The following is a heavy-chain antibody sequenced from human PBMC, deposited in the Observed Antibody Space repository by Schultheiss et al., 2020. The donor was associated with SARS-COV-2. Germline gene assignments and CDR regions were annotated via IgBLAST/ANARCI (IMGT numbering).Heavy chain of an antibody. Sequence: ASVKVSCKASGYTFTSYAMHWVRQAPGQRLEWMGRINPNSGGTNYAQKFQGRVTMTRDTSISTAYMELSRLRSDDTAVYYCARGGLTHSDVWSAYIPDYALDVWGQGTTVTVSS. CDR3: ARGGLTHSDVWSAYIPDYALDV. CDR1: GYTFTSYA. V-gene: IGHV1-2*06. J-gene: IGHJ6*02. D-gene: IGHD3-3*01. CDR2: INPNSGGT.